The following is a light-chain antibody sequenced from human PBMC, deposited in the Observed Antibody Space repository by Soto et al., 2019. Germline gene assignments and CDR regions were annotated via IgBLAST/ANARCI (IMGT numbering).Light chain of an antibody. CDR3: QQFSSYPLT. CDR2: DAS. CDR1: QTVRNNY. J-gene: IGKJ4*01. Sequence: VLTQGPGIQSWSPRGSATHSSNASQTVRNNYLAWYQQKPGQAPRLLIYDASSRATGIPDRFSGGGSGTDFTLTISRLKPEDFAVYYRQQFSSYPLTFGGGTKVDIK. V-gene: IGKV3-20*01.